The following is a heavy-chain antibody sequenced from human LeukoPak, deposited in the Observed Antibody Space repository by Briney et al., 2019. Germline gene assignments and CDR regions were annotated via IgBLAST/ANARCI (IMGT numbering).Heavy chain of an antibody. V-gene: IGHV1-69*13. J-gene: IGHJ6*03. CDR3: ARSNYYGSGSRRNYYYYYIDV. D-gene: IGHD3-10*01. CDR2: IIPMFGTA. CDR1: GGTFSSYA. Sequence: ASVNVSCKASGGTFSSYAINWVRQAPGQGLEWMGGIIPMFGTANHAQKLQGRVTITADESTSTAYMELSSLRSEDTAVYYCARSNYYGSGSRRNYYYYYIDVWGKGTTVTISS.